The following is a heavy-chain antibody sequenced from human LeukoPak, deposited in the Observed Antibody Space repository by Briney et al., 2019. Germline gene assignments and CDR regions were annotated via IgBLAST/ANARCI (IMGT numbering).Heavy chain of an antibody. V-gene: IGHV3-74*01. D-gene: IGHD3-22*01. CDR2: INSDGSST. Sequence: GGSLRLSCAASGFTFSSYWMHWVRQAPGKGLVWVSRINSDGSSTSYADSVKGRFTISRDNAKNTLYLQMNSLRAEDTAVYYCARDSPYYHDSSGYLSLGDAFDIWGQGTMVTVSS. CDR3: ARDSPYYHDSSGYLSLGDAFDI. CDR1: GFTFSSYW. J-gene: IGHJ3*02.